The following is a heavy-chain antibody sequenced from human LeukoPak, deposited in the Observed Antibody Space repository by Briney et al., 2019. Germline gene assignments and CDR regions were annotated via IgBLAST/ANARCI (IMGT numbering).Heavy chain of an antibody. D-gene: IGHD1-26*01. CDR1: GFPFSSYG. Sequence: GGSLRLSCAASGFPFSSYGMYWVRPTPDKGLQWVAYLRKDAPYSNYADSVRGRFTISRDNAKNTLDLQMSSLRVEDTAVYYCASGGPTRGPLDYWGQGTLVTVSS. J-gene: IGHJ4*02. CDR3: ASGGPTRGPLDY. CDR2: LRKDAPYS. V-gene: IGHV3-30*02.